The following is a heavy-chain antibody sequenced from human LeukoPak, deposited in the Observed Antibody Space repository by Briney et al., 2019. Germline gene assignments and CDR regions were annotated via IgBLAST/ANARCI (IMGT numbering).Heavy chain of an antibody. J-gene: IGHJ4*02. CDR1: GYTFTSYG. V-gene: IGHV1-18*01. Sequence: ASVKVSCKASGYTFTSYGISWVRQAPGQGLEWMGWISAYNGNTNYAQKLQGRITMTTDTSTSTAYMELRSLRSDDTAVYYCARDFPPGIAADKGEDDYWGQGTLVTVSS. D-gene: IGHD6-13*01. CDR3: ARDFPPGIAADKGEDDY. CDR2: ISAYNGNT.